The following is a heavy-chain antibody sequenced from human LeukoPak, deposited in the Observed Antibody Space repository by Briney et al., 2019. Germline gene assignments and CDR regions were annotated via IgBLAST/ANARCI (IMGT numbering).Heavy chain of an antibody. CDR2: IYTSGST. D-gene: IGHD2-2*01. J-gene: IGHJ6*03. Sequence: PSETLSLTCTVSGGSISSGSYYWSWIRQPAGKGLEWIGRIYTSGSTNYNPSLKSRVTISVDTSKNQFSLKLNSVTAADTAVYYCARAGIVVVPAARYYYMDVWGKGTTVTVSS. CDR3: ARAGIVVVPAARYYYMDV. CDR1: GGSISSGSYY. V-gene: IGHV4-61*02.